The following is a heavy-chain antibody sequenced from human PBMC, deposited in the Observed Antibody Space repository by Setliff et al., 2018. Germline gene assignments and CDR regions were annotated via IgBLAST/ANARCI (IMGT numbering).Heavy chain of an antibody. J-gene: IGHJ4*02. CDR3: ATQITMVRGVTDSHFDY. CDR1: GYTLTELS. CDR2: FDPEDGET. V-gene: IGHV1-24*01. Sequence: ASVKVSCKVSGYTLTELSMHWVRQAPGKGLEWMGGFDPEDGETIYAQKFQGRVTMTEDTSTDTAYMELSSLRSEDTAAYYCATQITMVRGVTDSHFDYWGQGTLVTVSS. D-gene: IGHD3-10*01.